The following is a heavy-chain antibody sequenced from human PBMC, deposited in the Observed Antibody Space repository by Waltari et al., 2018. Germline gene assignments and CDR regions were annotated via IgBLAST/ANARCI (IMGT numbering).Heavy chain of an antibody. CDR2: INHSGRT. J-gene: IGHJ6*03. Sequence: QVQLQQWGAGLLKPSETLSLTCVVYCGSFSGYYWSWIRQPPGKGLEWIGEINHSGRTNYNPSLKSRVTISVATSKNQFSLKLSSVTAADTAVYYCARGQKRQYYYMDVWGKGTTVTVSS. V-gene: IGHV4-34*01. CDR3: ARGQKRQYYYMDV. D-gene: IGHD6-25*01. CDR1: CGSFSGYY.